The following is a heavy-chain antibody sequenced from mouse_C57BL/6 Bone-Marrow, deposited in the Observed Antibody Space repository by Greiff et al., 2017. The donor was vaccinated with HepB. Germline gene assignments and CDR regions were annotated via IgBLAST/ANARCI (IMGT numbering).Heavy chain of an antibody. J-gene: IGHJ3*01. D-gene: IGHD3-2*02. V-gene: IGHV5-4*01. CDR3: ARDQQLRLLAWFAY. Sequence: DVKLVESGGGLVKPGGSLKLSCAASGFTFSSYAMSWVRQTPEKRLEWVATISDGGSYTYYPDNVKGRFTISRDNAKNNLYLQMSHLKSEDTAMYYCARDQQLRLLAWFAYWGQGTLVTVSA. CDR1: GFTFSSYA. CDR2: ISDGGSYT.